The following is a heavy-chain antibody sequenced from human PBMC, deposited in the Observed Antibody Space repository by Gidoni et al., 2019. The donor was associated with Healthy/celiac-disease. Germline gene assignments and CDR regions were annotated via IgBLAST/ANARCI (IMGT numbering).Heavy chain of an antibody. CDR1: VFTFSDYY. Sequence: VQLVESGGGLVKPGGTLSPSCAASVFTFSDYYMSWILQAPGKGLEWVSYIISSWSTIYYADSVKGRFTISRDNAKNSLYLQMNSLRAEDTAVYYCAREGDLGATGAFDIWGQGTMVTVSS. J-gene: IGHJ3*02. CDR3: AREGDLGATGAFDI. CDR2: IISSWSTI. D-gene: IGHD1-26*01. V-gene: IGHV3-11*01.